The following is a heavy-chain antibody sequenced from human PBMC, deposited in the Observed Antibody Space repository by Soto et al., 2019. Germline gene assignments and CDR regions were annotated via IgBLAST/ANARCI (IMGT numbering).Heavy chain of an antibody. CDR1: GDSVSSNSAA. CDR3: ARGSKSITGTIWFDP. V-gene: IGHV6-1*01. J-gene: IGHJ5*02. CDR2: TYYRSKWYN. D-gene: IGHD1-7*01. Sequence: SQTLSLTCAISGDSVSSNSAAWNWIRQSPSRGLEWLGRTYYRSKWYNDYAVSVKSRITINPDTSKNQFSLQLNSVTPEDTAVYYYARGSKSITGTIWFDPWGQGTLVTVSS.